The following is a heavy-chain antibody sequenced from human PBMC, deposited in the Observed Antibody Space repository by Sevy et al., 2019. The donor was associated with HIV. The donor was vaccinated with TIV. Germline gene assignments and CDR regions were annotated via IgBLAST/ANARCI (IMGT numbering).Heavy chain of an antibody. CDR2: ISSYGNEA. Sequence: GGSLRLSCAASGFNFSNYVLHWVRQAPGKGLEWVTFISSYGNEADYVDSVKGRFTISRDDSKNRLYLQMNSLRPEDTAVYYCARSILAVAGSYGMDVWGQGPSVTVSS. CDR1: GFNFSNYV. CDR3: ARSILAVAGSYGMDV. V-gene: IGHV3-30*03. J-gene: IGHJ6*02. D-gene: IGHD6-19*01.